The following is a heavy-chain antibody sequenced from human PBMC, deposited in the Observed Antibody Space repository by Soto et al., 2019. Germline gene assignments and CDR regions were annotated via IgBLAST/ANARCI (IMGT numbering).Heavy chain of an antibody. D-gene: IGHD2-15*01. V-gene: IGHV4-59*01. Sequence: SETLSLTCTVSGGSISRYYWIWIRQPPGKGLEWIGYIYYSGSTNYNPSLKSRVTISVDTSKNQFSLKLSSVTAADTAVYYCAREAEDCSGGSCYANAFDIWGQGTMVTVSS. CDR1: GGSISRYY. CDR3: AREAEDCSGGSCYANAFDI. CDR2: IYYSGST. J-gene: IGHJ3*02.